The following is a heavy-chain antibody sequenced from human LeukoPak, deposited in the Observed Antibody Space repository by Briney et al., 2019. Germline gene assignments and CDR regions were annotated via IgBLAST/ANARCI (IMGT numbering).Heavy chain of an antibody. Sequence: SETLSLTCTVSGGSISSGRYYWSWIRQPAGKGLEWIGRIYTRGSTNYKPSLRSRVTMSLDTSKNQFSLKLSSVTAADTAVYYCARELEYSSSSSTDLEYWGQGTLVTVSS. D-gene: IGHD6-6*01. CDR3: ARELEYSSSSSTDLEY. CDR2: IYTRGST. CDR1: GGSISSGRYY. V-gene: IGHV4-61*02. J-gene: IGHJ4*02.